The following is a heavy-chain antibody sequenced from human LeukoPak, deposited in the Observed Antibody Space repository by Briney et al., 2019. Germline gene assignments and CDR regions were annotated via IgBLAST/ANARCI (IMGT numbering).Heavy chain of an antibody. J-gene: IGHJ3*02. Sequence: SETLSLTCAVYGGSFSGYYWSWIRQPPGKGLEWIGEINHSGSTNYNPSHKSRVTISVDTSKNQFSLKLSSVTAADTAVYYCARCYDYVWGSYRPGTAFDIWGQGTMVTVSS. CDR2: INHSGST. CDR3: ARCYDYVWGSYRPGTAFDI. V-gene: IGHV4-34*01. CDR1: GGSFSGYY. D-gene: IGHD3-16*02.